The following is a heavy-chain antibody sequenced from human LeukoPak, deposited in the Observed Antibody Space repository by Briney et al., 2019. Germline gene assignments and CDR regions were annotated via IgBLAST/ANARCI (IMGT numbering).Heavy chain of an antibody. CDR1: GGSFSGYY. V-gene: IGHV4-34*01. CDR3: ARAIAASPFNWFDP. D-gene: IGHD6-6*01. J-gene: IGHJ5*02. Sequence: PSETLSLTCAVYGGSFSGYYWSWIRQPPGKGLEWIGEINHSGSTNYNPSLKSRVTISVDTSKNQFSLKLSSVTAADTAVYYCARAIAASPFNWFDPWGQGTLVTVSS. CDR2: INHSGST.